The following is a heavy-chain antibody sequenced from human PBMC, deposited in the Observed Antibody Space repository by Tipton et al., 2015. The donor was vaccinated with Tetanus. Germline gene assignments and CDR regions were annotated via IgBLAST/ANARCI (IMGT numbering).Heavy chain of an antibody. V-gene: IGHV4-59*02. J-gene: IGHJ4*02. CDR1: GDSVSGYY. D-gene: IGHD6-13*01. CDR2: VYYTGST. Sequence: TLSLTCTVSGDSVSGYYWSWSRQPPGKGLEWIGYVYYTGSTNHNPSLKSRVTISMDRSKNQISLQLTSVTAADTAVYFCAGVTAQRTELYFDHWGQGTLVTVSS. CDR3: AGVTAQRTELYFDH.